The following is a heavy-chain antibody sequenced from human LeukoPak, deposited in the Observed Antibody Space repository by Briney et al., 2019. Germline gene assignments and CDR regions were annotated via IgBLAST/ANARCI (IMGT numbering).Heavy chain of an antibody. CDR2: INPNSGGT. D-gene: IGHD2-21*02. V-gene: IGHV1-2*06. Sequence: ASVQVSFKCSGYTFTGYYMNWVRQAPAQGLEWMGRINPNSGGTNYAQRFQGRVTITRHTSISTAYMEQSRLRSDDTAVYYCARSFSTRVDSPKNAGVVVPAFDYWGQGTLVTVSS. CDR3: ARSFSTRVDSPKNAGVVVPAFDY. CDR1: GYTFTGYY. J-gene: IGHJ4*02.